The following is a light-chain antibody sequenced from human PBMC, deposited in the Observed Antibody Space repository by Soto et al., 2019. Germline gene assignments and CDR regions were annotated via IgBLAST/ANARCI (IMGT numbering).Light chain of an antibody. J-gene: IGKJ4*01. CDR2: DAS. CDR1: PSVSNS. Sequence: ESVLTQSPATLSLSPGERATLSCRASPSVSNSLAWYQHIPGQAPRLLIYDASNRATGVPTRFSGSGSGTDFTLTISSLEPEDFALYYCQQRNEWPPVTFGGGTSVEIK. CDR3: QQRNEWPPVT. V-gene: IGKV3-11*01.